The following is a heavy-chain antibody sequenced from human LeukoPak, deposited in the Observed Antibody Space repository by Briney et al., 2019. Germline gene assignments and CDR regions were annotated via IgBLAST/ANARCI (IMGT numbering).Heavy chain of an antibody. Sequence: GGSLRLSCAASGFTVGSNYMSWVRQAPGKGLEWVSVIYIDENDGKTYYAASVKGRFTISRDNSKNTLYLQMNSLRAEDTAVYYCAISGLGFGEFRGLDYWGQGTLVTVSS. D-gene: IGHD3-10*01. CDR2: IYIDENDGKT. CDR3: AISGLGFGEFRGLDY. V-gene: IGHV3-53*01. J-gene: IGHJ4*02. CDR1: GFTVGSNY.